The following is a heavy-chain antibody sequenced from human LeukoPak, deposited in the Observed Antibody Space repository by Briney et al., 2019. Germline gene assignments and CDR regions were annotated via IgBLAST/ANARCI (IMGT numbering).Heavy chain of an antibody. V-gene: IGHV5-51*01. D-gene: IGHD6-19*01. Sequence: PGESLKISCKGSGYSFTSYWIGWVRQMPGKGLEWMGIIYPGDSDTRYSPSFQGQVTISADKSISTAYLQWSSLKASDTAMYYCARRAQIAVAGIYNYFDYWGQGTLVTVSS. J-gene: IGHJ4*02. CDR1: GYSFTSYW. CDR3: ARRAQIAVAGIYNYFDY. CDR2: IYPGDSDT.